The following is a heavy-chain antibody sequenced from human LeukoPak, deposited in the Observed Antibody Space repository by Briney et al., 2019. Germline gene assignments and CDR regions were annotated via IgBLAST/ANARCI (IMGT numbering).Heavy chain of an antibody. CDR3: ARAPYAAAVGYSGYDFFDY. CDR1: GGSFSGYY. CDR2: INHSGST. Sequence: SETLSFTCAVYGGSFSGYYWSWIRQPPGKGLEWIGEINHSGSTNYNPSLKSRVTISVETSKNQFSLKLSSVTAADTAVYYCARAPYAAAVGYSGYDFFDYWGQGTLVTVSS. D-gene: IGHD5-12*01. J-gene: IGHJ4*02. V-gene: IGHV4-34*01.